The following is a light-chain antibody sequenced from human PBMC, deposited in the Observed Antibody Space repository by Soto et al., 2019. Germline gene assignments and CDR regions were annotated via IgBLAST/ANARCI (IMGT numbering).Light chain of an antibody. CDR1: QSVRSN. Sequence: EIVMTQSPATLSVSPGEGVTLSCRAGQSVRSNLAWYQQTPGQAPRLLIYGASSRATGIPDRFRGSGSGTDFTLTISRLEPEDCAVYYCKQYGSSPITFGQGTRLEIK. V-gene: IGKV3-20*01. J-gene: IGKJ5*01. CDR2: GAS. CDR3: KQYGSSPIT.